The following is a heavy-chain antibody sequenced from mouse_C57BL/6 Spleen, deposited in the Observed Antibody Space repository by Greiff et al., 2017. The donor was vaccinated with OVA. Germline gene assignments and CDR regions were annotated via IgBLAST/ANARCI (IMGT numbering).Heavy chain of an antibody. J-gene: IGHJ3*01. CDR1: GFNIKDDY. V-gene: IGHV14-4*01. CDR3: THYYGSSTWFAY. CDR2: IDPENGDT. D-gene: IGHD1-1*01. Sequence: EVQLKESGAELVRPGASVKLSCTASGFNIKDDYMHWVKQRPEQGLEWIGWIDPENGDTEYASKFQGKATITADTSSNTAYLQLSSLTSEDTAVYYCTHYYGSSTWFAYWGQGTLVTVSA.